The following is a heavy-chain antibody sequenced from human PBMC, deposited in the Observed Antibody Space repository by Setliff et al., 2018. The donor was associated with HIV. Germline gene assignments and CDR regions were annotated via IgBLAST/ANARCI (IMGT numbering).Heavy chain of an antibody. J-gene: IGHJ3*02. V-gene: IGHV3-23*01. Sequence: PGGSLRLSCAVSGFTLSTFSMSWVRQAPGKGLEWVSAISATAGDTYYADSVKGRFTISRDNTKNSLYLQMNNLRAEDTAVYYCARVEPGGSQAFDIWGQGTMVTVSS. D-gene: IGHD3-10*01. CDR2: ISATAGDT. CDR1: GFTLSTFS. CDR3: ARVEPGGSQAFDI.